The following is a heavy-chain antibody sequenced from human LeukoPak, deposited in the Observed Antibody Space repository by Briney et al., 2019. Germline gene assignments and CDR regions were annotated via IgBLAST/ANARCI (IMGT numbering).Heavy chain of an antibody. D-gene: IGHD2-2*02. V-gene: IGHV3-23*01. CDR3: AMDCSTTTCYKAFDY. J-gene: IGHJ4*02. Sequence: GGSLRLSXAASGFTFNSSAMSWVRQAPGKGLEWVSDISASGASTFYADFVKGRFTISRDNSKNTLYLQMNSLRAEDTAVYYCAMDCSTTTCYKAFDYWGQGTLVTVSS. CDR1: GFTFNSSA. CDR2: ISASGAST.